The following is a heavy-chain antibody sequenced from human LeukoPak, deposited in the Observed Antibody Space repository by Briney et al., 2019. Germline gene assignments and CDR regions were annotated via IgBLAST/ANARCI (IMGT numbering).Heavy chain of an antibody. J-gene: IGHJ4*02. D-gene: IGHD3-22*01. CDR2: MNPNSGNT. Sequence: ASVKVSCKASGYTFTSYDINWVRQATGQGLEWMGWMNPNSGNTSYAQKFQGRVTMTRDTSTSTVYMELSSLRSEDTAVYYCARGRYDSSGYLAYWGQGTLVTVSS. CDR1: GYTFTSYD. V-gene: IGHV1-8*01. CDR3: ARGRYDSSGYLAY.